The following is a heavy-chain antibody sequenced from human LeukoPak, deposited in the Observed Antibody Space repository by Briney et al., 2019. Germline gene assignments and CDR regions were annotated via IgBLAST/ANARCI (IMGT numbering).Heavy chain of an antibody. D-gene: IGHD6-19*01. CDR2: INHSGST. CDR1: GGSFSGYY. Sequence: PSETLSLTCAVYGGSFSGYYWSWIRQPPGKGLEWIGEINHSGSTNYNPSLKSRVTISVDTSKNQLSLKLSSVTAADTAVYYCAREESSGWYWYFDLWGRGTLVTVSS. V-gene: IGHV4-34*01. J-gene: IGHJ2*01. CDR3: AREESSGWYWYFDL.